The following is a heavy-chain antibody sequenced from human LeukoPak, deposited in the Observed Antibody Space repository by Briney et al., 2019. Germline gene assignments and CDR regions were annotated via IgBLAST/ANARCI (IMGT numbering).Heavy chain of an antibody. CDR3: ASPYYYGSGSYNLGAFDI. CDR2: ISGSGGST. V-gene: IGHV3-66*01. J-gene: IGHJ3*02. CDR1: GFKFSDHY. Sequence: PGGSLRLSCAASGFKFSDHYIDWVRQAPGKGLEWVSAISGSGGSTYYADSVKGRFTISRDNSKNTLYLQMNSLRAEDTAVYYCASPYYYGSGSYNLGAFDIWGQGTMVTVSS. D-gene: IGHD3-10*01.